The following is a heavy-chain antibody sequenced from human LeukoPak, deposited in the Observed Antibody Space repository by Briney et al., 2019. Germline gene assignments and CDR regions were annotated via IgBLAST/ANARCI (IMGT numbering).Heavy chain of an antibody. CDR2: ISGSGGST. V-gene: IGHV3-23*01. D-gene: IGHD4-23*01. CDR1: GFTFSSFA. CDR3: ARGSLLYGGNSGVDY. J-gene: IGHJ4*02. Sequence: GGSLRLSCAASGFTFSSFAMSWVRQAPGKGLEWVSTISGSGGSTYYADSVKGRFTISRDNSKNTLYLQMNSLRAEDTAVYYCARGSLLYGGNSGVDYWGQGTLVTVSS.